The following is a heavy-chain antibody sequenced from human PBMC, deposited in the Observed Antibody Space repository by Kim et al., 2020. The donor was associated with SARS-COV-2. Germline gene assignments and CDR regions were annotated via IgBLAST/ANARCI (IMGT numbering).Heavy chain of an antibody. J-gene: IGHJ6*02. CDR2: ISAYNGNT. Sequence: ASVKVSCKASGYTFTSYGISWVRQAPGQGLEWMGWISAYNGNTNYAQKLQGRVTMTTDTSTSTAYMELRSLRSDDTAVYYCSRDFYRVTMVRGHSTPLYYYDGMDVWGQGTTVTVSS. D-gene: IGHD3-10*01. V-gene: IGHV1-18*01. CDR1: GYTFTSYG. CDR3: SRDFYRVTMVRGHSTPLYYYDGMDV.